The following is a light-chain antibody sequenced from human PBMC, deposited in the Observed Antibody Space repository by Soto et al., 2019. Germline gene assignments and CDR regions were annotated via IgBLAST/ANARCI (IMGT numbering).Light chain of an antibody. CDR1: QSVLYSSNNKNY. J-gene: IGKJ4*02. Sequence: DIVMTQSPDSLAVSLGERATINCKSSQSVLYSSNNKNYLAWYQQKPGQPPKLLIYWASTRESGVPDRFSGSGSGTDFTLTISSLQAEDVAVYYCQQYYSTPLLTFGGGTRWIA. CDR3: QQYYSTPLLT. V-gene: IGKV4-1*01. CDR2: WAS.